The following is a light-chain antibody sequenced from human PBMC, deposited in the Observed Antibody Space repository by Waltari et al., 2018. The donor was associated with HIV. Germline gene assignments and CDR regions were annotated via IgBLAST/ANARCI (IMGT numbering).Light chain of an antibody. V-gene: IGKV4-1*01. Sequence: DIVMTQSPDSLVVYRREGGTLNCKSPQSVLYSSSSKNYLAWYQQKPGQSPKLLIYWASTRESGVPDRFSGGGSGTDFTLTISSLQAEDVAVYYCQQYYSLPFTFGPGTKVDIK. CDR3: QQYYSLPFT. CDR1: QSVLYSSSSKNY. J-gene: IGKJ3*01. CDR2: WAS.